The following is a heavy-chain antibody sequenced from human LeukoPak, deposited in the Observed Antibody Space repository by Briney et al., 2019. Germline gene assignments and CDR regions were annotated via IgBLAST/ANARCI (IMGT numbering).Heavy chain of an antibody. CDR2: IYYSGST. Sequence: SETLSLTCTVSGGSISSYYWSWIRQPPGKGLEWIGYIYYSGSTNYNPSLKSRVTISVDTSKNQFSLKLSSVTAADTAVYYCARNQYYYGSGMRVDPWGQGALVTVSS. J-gene: IGHJ5*02. CDR1: GGSISSYY. V-gene: IGHV4-59*08. CDR3: ARNQYYYGSGMRVDP. D-gene: IGHD3-10*01.